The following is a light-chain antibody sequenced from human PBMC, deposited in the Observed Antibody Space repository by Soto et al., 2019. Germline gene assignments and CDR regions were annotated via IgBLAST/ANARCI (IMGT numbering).Light chain of an antibody. V-gene: IGKV3-15*01. CDR3: QQYKSWPPIT. Sequence: MTQSPDSLSVPPGETATLSCMASQSLNTDLAWYQQKPGQAPRLLLYGASTRATGISPRFSGGGSGTEFTLTISGLQSEDSAVYYCQQYKSWPPITFGQGTRLEIK. CDR1: QSLNTD. J-gene: IGKJ5*01. CDR2: GAS.